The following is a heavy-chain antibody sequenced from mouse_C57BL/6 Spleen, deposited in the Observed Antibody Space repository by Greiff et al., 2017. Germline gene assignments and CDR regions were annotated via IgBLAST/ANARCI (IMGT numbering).Heavy chain of an antibody. CDR3: ARRGLERFAY. D-gene: IGHD2-4*01. J-gene: IGHJ3*01. Sequence: QVQLQQPGAELVKPGASVKLSCKASGYTFTSYWMQWVKQRPGQGLEWIGEIDPSDSYTNYNQKFKGRATLTVDTSSSTAYMQLSSLTSEDSAVYYCARRGLERFAYWGQGTLVTVSA. V-gene: IGHV1-50*01. CDR1: GYTFTSYW. CDR2: IDPSDSYT.